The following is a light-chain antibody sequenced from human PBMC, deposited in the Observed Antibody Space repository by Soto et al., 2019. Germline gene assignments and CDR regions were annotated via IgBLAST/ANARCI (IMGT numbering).Light chain of an antibody. CDR1: TSNIGGNT. Sequence: QSVLTQPPSASGTPGQRVTISCSGSTSNIGGNTVNWYQQLPGTAPKLLIYTNHQRPSAVPDRFSGSKSGTSASLAISRLPSEDDAAYYRASWDDSLKAVTFGGGTKVTVL. V-gene: IGLV1-44*01. J-gene: IGLJ2*01. CDR2: TNH. CDR3: ASWDDSLKAVT.